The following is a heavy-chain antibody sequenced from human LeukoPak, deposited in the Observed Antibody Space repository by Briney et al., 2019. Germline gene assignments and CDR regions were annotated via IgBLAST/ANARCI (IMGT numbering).Heavy chain of an antibody. CDR1: GFTFSSYS. CDR3: ARGFLEWEREKLYYYYYMDV. D-gene: IGHD3-3*01. Sequence: GGSLRLSCAASGFTFSSYSMNWVRQAPGKGLEWVSYISSSSSTIYYADSVKGRFTISRDNAKNSLYLQMNSLRAEDTAVYYCARGFLEWEREKLYYYYYMDVWGKGTTVTVSS. CDR2: ISSSSSTI. J-gene: IGHJ6*03. V-gene: IGHV3-48*01.